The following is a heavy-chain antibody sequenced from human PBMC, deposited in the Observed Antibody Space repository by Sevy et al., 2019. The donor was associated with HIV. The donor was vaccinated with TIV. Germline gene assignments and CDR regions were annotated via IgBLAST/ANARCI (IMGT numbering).Heavy chain of an antibody. CDR3: ARDRLKAAAGTGGDYYYYYGMDV. V-gene: IGHV4-59*01. Sequence: SETLSLTCTVSGGSISSYYWSWIRQPPGKGLEWIGYIYYSGSTNYNPSLKSRVTISVDTSKNQFSLKLSSVTAADTAVYYCARDRLKAAAGTGGDYYYYYGMDVWGQRTTVTVSS. CDR2: IYYSGST. CDR1: GGSISSYY. J-gene: IGHJ6*02. D-gene: IGHD6-13*01.